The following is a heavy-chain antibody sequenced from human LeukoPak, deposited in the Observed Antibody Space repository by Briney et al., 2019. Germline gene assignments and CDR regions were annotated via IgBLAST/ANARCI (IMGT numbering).Heavy chain of an antibody. Sequence: GGSLRLSCAASGFTFSSYWMHWVRQAPGKGLVWVSRINSDGRSTSSADPVNGRCTISRDNSKNTLYLQMNSLRAEDTAVYYCAKAGQWLVPRNYYYYYAMDVWGQGTTVTVSS. CDR3: AKAGQWLVPRNYYYYYAMDV. V-gene: IGHV3-74*01. J-gene: IGHJ6*02. CDR2: INSDGRST. CDR1: GFTFSSYW. D-gene: IGHD6-19*01.